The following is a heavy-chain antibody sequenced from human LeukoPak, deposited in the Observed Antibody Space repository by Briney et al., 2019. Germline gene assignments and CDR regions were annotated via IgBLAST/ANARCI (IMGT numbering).Heavy chain of an antibody. Sequence: GGSLRLSCATSGFTFSRYWMSWVRQAPGKGLEWVANINQDGSEKYYVDSVRGRFTISRDNAQKSLYLQMHSLRAEDTAVYYCARDLTAFDSWGQGTPVTVSS. CDR2: INQDGSEK. D-gene: IGHD3-9*01. CDR1: GFTFSRYW. V-gene: IGHV3-7*05. J-gene: IGHJ4*02. CDR3: ARDLTAFDS.